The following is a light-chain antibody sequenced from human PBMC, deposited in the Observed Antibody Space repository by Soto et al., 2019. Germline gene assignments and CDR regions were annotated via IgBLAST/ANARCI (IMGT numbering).Light chain of an antibody. V-gene: IGLV3-21*02. CDR1: NIGSKS. CDR3: QVWDSSSDHPRV. Sequence: SYELTQQPSVSVAPGQTARITCGGINIGSKSVHWYQQKPGQAPVLVVYAESDRPSGIPERFSCSNSGNTATLTISRVEAGDEAEYYCQVWDSSSDHPRVFGTGTKLTVL. CDR2: AES. J-gene: IGLJ1*01.